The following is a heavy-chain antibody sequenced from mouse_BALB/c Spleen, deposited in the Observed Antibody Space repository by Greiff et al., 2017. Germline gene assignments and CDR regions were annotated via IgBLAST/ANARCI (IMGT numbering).Heavy chain of an antibody. CDR2: ISSGGGSS. D-gene: IGHD2-1*01. CDR3: ARHGNYVSWFAY. Sequence: EVKLVVSGGGLVKPGGAPKLLRGASGFPFYHLDMSWVCQTSEKRLEWVAYISSGGGSSYYPDTVKGRFTISRDNAKNTLYLQMSSLKSEDTAMYYCARHGNYVSWFAYWGQGTLVTVSA. CDR1: GFPFYHLD. V-gene: IGHV5-12-1*01. J-gene: IGHJ3*01.